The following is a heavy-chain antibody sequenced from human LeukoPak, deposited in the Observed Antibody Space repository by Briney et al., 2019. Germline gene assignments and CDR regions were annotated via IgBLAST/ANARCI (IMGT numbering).Heavy chain of an antibody. CDR1: GFTFSSYS. CDR2: ISSGSSYI. Sequence: PGGSLRLSCAASGFTFSSYSMNWVRQAPGKGLEWVSSISSGSSYIYYADSVKGRFTISRDNAENSLYLQMNSLRAEDTAVYYCARGPRLIATTGPYYFDYWGQGTLVTVSS. CDR3: ARGPRLIATTGPYYFDY. V-gene: IGHV3-21*01. J-gene: IGHJ4*02. D-gene: IGHD6-13*01.